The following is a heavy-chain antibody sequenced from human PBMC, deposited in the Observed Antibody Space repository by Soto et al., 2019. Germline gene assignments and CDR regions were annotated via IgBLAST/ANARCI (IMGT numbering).Heavy chain of an antibody. CDR1: GGSMSRGDYY. D-gene: IGHD6-13*01. CDR2: IYHTGST. V-gene: IGHV4-30-4*01. J-gene: IGHJ4*02. CDR3: ATMYSSSWYYFDY. Sequence: PSETLSLTCTVSGGSMSRGDYYWSWIRQPPGKGLEWIGFIYHTGSTYYSPSLKNRVAISVDTSKNQFSLKLSSVTAADTAVYYCATMYSSSWYYFDYWAQGTLVTVS.